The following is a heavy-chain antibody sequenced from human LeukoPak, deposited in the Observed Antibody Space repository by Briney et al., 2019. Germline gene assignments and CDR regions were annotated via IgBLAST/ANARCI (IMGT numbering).Heavy chain of an antibody. V-gene: IGHV1-46*01. CDR1: GYTFTSYY. Sequence: ASVKVSCKASGYTFTSYYMHWVRQAPGQGLEWMGIINPSGGSTSYAQKFQGRVTMTRDTSTSTVYMELSSLRSEDTSVYYCAREGIAVAVIDYWGQGTLVTVSS. J-gene: IGHJ4*02. CDR3: AREGIAVAVIDY. CDR2: INPSGGST. D-gene: IGHD6-19*01.